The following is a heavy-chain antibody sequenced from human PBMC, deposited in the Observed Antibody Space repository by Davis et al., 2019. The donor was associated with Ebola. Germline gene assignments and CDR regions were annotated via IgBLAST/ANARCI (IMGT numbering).Heavy chain of an antibody. V-gene: IGHV4-34*01. CDR3: ARDRYYYDSSVYSDY. CDR2: INHSGST. D-gene: IGHD3-22*01. J-gene: IGHJ4*02. CDR1: GGSFSGYY. Sequence: SETLSLTCAVYGGSFSGYYWSWIRQPPGKGLEWIGEINHSGSTNYNPSLKSRVTISVDTSKNQFSLKLSSVTAADTAVYYCARDRYYYDSSVYSDYWGQGTLVTVSS.